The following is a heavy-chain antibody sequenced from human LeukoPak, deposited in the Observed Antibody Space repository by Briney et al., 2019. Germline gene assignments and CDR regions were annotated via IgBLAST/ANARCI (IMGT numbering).Heavy chain of an antibody. Sequence: SQTLSLTCTVSGGSISSYYWSWIRQPPGKGLQWIGYIYYSGSTNYNSSLKSRVTISVDTSKNQFSLKLSSVTAADTAVYYCARGAVIAAADEYYYGMDVWGQGTTVTVSS. J-gene: IGHJ6*02. CDR1: GGSISSYY. CDR3: ARGAVIAAADEYYYGMDV. D-gene: IGHD6-13*01. CDR2: IYYSGST. V-gene: IGHV4-59*01.